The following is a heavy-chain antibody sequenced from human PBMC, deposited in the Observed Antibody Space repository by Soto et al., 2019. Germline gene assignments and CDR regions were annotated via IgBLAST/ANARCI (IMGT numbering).Heavy chain of an antibody. Sequence: SETLSLTCTVSGGSISSYYWSWIRQPPGKGLEWIGYIYYSGSTNYNPSLKSRVTISVDTSKNQFSLKLSSVTAADTAVHYCARLNYGGNPGGYWFDPWGQGTLVTVS. D-gene: IGHD4-17*01. CDR2: IYYSGST. V-gene: IGHV4-59*08. CDR3: ARLNYGGNPGGYWFDP. J-gene: IGHJ5*02. CDR1: GGSISSYY.